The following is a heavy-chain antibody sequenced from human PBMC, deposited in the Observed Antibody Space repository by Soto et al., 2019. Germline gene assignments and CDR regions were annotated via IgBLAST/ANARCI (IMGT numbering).Heavy chain of an antibody. D-gene: IGHD3-3*01. CDR3: ARAARYYDFWSGHHKYNWFDP. V-gene: IGHV3-74*01. Sequence: GGSLRLSCAASGFTFSSYWMHWVRQAPGKGLVWVSRINSDGSSTSYADSVKGRFTISRDNAKNTLYLQMNSLRAEDTAVYYCARAARYYDFWSGHHKYNWFDPWGQGTLVTVSS. CDR2: INSDGSST. CDR1: GFTFSSYW. J-gene: IGHJ5*02.